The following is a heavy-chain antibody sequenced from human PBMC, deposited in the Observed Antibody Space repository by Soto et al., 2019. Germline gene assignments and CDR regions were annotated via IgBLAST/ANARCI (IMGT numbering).Heavy chain of an antibody. J-gene: IGHJ6*02. V-gene: IGHV1-69*13. Sequence: SVKVSCKASGGTFSRYAISWVRQAPGQGLEWMGGIIPIFGTANYAQKFQGRVTITADESTSTAYMELSSLRSEDTAVYYCARDHRITMIVVVPYYYYYGMDVWG. CDR1: GGTFSRYA. CDR3: ARDHRITMIVVVPYYYYYGMDV. D-gene: IGHD3-22*01. CDR2: IIPIFGTA.